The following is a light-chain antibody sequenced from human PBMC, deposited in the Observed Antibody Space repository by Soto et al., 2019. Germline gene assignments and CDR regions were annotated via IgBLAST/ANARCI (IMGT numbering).Light chain of an antibody. V-gene: IGKV1-9*01. CDR1: QGINSF. CDR2: AAS. CDR3: QQYNTYPWT. Sequence: IQLTKSPSSLSASVGDRVTITCRASQGINSFLAWYQQKPGKAPKLLIYAASTLQSGVPSRFSGSGSGTEFTLTISSLQPDDFATYYCQQYNTYPWTFGQGTKVDI. J-gene: IGKJ1*01.